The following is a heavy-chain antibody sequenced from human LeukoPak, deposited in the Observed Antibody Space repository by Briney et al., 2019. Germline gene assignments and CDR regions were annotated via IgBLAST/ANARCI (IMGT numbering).Heavy chain of an antibody. D-gene: IGHD6-13*01. Sequence: GRSLRLSCAASGFAFSSYAMHWVRQGPGKGLEWVALVSYDGGTKYYADSVKGRVTISRDHSKNILYLQMNSLRTEDTAVYYCARVKGGIATAGNYFDYWGQGTLVTVSS. CDR2: VSYDGGTK. V-gene: IGHV3-30-3*01. CDR3: ARVKGGIATAGNYFDY. J-gene: IGHJ4*02. CDR1: GFAFSSYA.